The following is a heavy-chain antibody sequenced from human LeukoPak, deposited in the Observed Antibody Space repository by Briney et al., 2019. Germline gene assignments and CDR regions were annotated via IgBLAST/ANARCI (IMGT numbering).Heavy chain of an antibody. V-gene: IGHV3-21*01. Sequence: GKSLRLSCAASGFTFSSYTMHWVRQAPGKGLEWVSSISTSSSYICYADSVKGRFTISRDNPKNSLYLQMNSLRADDTAVYYCARDRDWNSGFDYWGQGTLVTVSS. CDR1: GFTFSSYT. D-gene: IGHD1-7*01. J-gene: IGHJ4*02. CDR2: ISTSSSYI. CDR3: ARDRDWNSGFDY.